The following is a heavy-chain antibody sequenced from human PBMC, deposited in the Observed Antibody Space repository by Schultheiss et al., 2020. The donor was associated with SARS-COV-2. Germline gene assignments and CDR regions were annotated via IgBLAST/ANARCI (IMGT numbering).Heavy chain of an antibody. CDR2: IKQDGSVE. V-gene: IGHV3-7*03. CDR3: VKEGEEMGTS. CDR1: GFTFSDYA. Sequence: GGSLRLSCSASGFTFSDYAMHWVRQAPGKGLQWVANIKQDGSVEHYVDSVRGRFIISRDNAKNSLDLQMNSLRVDDTAVYYCVKEGEEMGTSWGQGTLVTVSS. D-gene: IGHD5-24*01. J-gene: IGHJ4*02.